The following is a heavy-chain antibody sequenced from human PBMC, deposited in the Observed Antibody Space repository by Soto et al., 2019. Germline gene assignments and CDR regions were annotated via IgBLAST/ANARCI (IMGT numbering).Heavy chain of an antibody. CDR3: AKRDSGNWFDP. D-gene: IGHD3-10*01. Sequence: EVQLLESGGGLVQPGGSLRLSCAASGFAFSSYAMSWVRQAPGKGLEWVSVISGSGASTYYAGSVEGRFTISRDNSKNTLYLQMTSLGAEDTAVYYCAKRDSGNWFDPWGQGTLVTVSS. V-gene: IGHV3-23*01. CDR2: ISGSGAST. CDR1: GFAFSSYA. J-gene: IGHJ5*02.